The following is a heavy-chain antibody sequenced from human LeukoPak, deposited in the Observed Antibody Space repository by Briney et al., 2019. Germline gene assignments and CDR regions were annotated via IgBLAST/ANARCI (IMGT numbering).Heavy chain of an antibody. CDR3: AREELQYFDI. Sequence: GGSLRLSCAASGFTFSSYAMHWVRQAPGKGLEWVAVISYDGSNKYYADSVKGRFTISRDNSKNTLYLQMNSLRAEDTAVYYCAREELQYFDIWGQGTMVAVSS. CDR2: ISYDGSNK. J-gene: IGHJ3*02. V-gene: IGHV3-30-3*01. D-gene: IGHD1-26*01. CDR1: GFTFSSYA.